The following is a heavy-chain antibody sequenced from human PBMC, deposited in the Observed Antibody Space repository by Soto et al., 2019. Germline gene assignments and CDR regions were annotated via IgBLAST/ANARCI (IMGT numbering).Heavy chain of an antibody. Sequence: QVQLQESGPGLVKPSETLSLTCTVSGGSISSYYWSWIRQPPGKGLEWIGYIYYSGSTNYNPSLKSRVTISVDTSKNQFSLKLSSVTAADTAVYYCASSIPSRVVAAAGIISGEAFDIWGQGTMVTVSS. CDR2: IYYSGST. CDR3: ASSIPSRVVAAAGIISGEAFDI. CDR1: GGSISSYY. D-gene: IGHD6-13*01. J-gene: IGHJ3*02. V-gene: IGHV4-59*08.